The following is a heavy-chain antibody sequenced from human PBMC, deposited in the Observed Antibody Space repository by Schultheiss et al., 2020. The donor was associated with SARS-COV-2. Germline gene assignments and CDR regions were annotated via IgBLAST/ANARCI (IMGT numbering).Heavy chain of an antibody. CDR3: ATTLGYCSSTSCPDY. CDR2: ISWNSGSI. V-gene: IGHV3-9*01. J-gene: IGHJ4*02. CDR1: GFTFSSYA. Sequence: SLKISCAASGFTFSSYAMNWVRQAPGKGLEWVSGISWNSGSIGYADSVKGRFTISRDNSKNTLYLQMNSLRAEDTAVYYCATTLGYCSSTSCPDYWGQGTLVTVSS. D-gene: IGHD2-2*01.